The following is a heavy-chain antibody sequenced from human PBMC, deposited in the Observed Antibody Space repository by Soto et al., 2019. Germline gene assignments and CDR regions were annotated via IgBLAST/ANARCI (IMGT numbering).Heavy chain of an antibody. CDR3: AKNSESSAYSSFDY. CDR1: GLTFSSYA. Sequence: GGSLRLSCAASGLTFSSYAMSWVRQAPGKGLEWVSGISGSGISTYYADSVKGRFTISRDNSKDTLYLQMNSLRAEDTAVYYCAKNSESSAYSSFDYWGQGTLVTVSS. J-gene: IGHJ4*02. CDR2: ISGSGIST. V-gene: IGHV3-23*01. D-gene: IGHD3-22*01.